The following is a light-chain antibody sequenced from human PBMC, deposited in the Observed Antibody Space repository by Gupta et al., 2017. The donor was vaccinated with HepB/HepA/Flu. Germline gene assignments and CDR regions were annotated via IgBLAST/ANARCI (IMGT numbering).Light chain of an antibody. CDR3: QQYGSSPPNT. Sequence: EIVLTQSPGTLSLSPGERATLSCRASQSVSSSYLAWYQQKPGQAPRLLIYGASSRVTGIPDRFSGSGYGTDFTLTISRLEPEDFAVYYCQQYGSSPPNTFGQGTKLEIK. J-gene: IGKJ2*01. CDR1: QSVSSSY. CDR2: GAS. V-gene: IGKV3-20*01.